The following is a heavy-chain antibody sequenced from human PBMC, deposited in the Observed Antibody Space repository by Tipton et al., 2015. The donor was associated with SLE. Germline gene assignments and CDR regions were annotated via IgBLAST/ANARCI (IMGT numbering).Heavy chain of an antibody. D-gene: IGHD6-25*01. J-gene: IGHJ3*01. Sequence: TLSLTCTVSGGSISNYYWSWIRQPAGKGLEWIGRIYNSGSTDYNPSLKSRVTISVDTSKNQFSLKLSSVTAADTAVYYCAKQRPLFQGRDAFDLWGQGTMVTVSS. CDR2: IYNSGST. V-gene: IGHV4-4*07. CDR1: GGSISNYY. CDR3: AKQRPLFQGRDAFDL.